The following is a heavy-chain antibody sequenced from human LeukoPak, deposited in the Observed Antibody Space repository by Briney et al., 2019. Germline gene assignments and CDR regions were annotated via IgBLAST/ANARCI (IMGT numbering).Heavy chain of an antibody. CDR2: ISAYNGDT. Sequence: ASVNVSCKASGYIFPAYGISWVRRAPGQGLEWMGWISAYNGDTDYAQNLQGRFTMTTDTSTSTAYMELRSLRSDDTAVYYCARVGYYDVLTGYCDYWGQGTLVSVSS. J-gene: IGHJ4*02. CDR1: GYIFPAYG. D-gene: IGHD3-9*01. V-gene: IGHV1-18*01. CDR3: ARVGYYDVLTGYCDY.